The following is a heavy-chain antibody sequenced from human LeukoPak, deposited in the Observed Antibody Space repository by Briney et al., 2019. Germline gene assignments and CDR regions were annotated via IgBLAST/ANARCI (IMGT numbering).Heavy chain of an antibody. J-gene: IGHJ5*02. V-gene: IGHV4-59*01. CDR3: ARGLGYGSGSYYKLGETYWFDP. Sequence: SETLSLTCSVSGGSISSYYWSWIRQPPGKGLEWIGYIYYTGSTNYNPSLKSRVTISVDTSKNQFSLKLSSVTAADTAVYYCARGLGYGSGSYYKLGETYWFDPWGQGTLVTVSS. CDR1: GGSISSYY. CDR2: IYYTGST. D-gene: IGHD3-10*01.